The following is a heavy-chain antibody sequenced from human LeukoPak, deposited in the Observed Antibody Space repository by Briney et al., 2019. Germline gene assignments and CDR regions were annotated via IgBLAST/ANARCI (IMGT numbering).Heavy chain of an antibody. V-gene: IGHV1-8*01. CDR2: MNPNSGNT. CDR3: ARDRRDYYDSSGYYYYAFDI. Sequence: ASVKVSCKASGYTFTSYDNNWVRQATGQGLEWMGWMNPNSGNTGYAQKLQGRVTMTRNTSISTAYMELSSLRSEDTAVYYCARDRRDYYDSSGYYYYAFDIWGQGTMVTVSS. D-gene: IGHD3-22*01. CDR1: GYTFTSYD. J-gene: IGHJ3*02.